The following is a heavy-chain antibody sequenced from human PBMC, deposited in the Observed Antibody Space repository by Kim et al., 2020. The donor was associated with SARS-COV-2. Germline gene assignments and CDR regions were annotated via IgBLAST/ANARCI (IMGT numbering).Heavy chain of an antibody. V-gene: IGHV3-11*01. CDR1: GFSFSDYY. Sequence: LSLTCAASGFSFSDYYMNWIRQAPGKRLEWVAYINSDGSSTEYADSVNGRFTISRDNAKKSLSLQMNRLTPGDTAVYYCVREPASWGQGTLVTVSS. CDR3: VREPAS. CDR2: INSDGSST. J-gene: IGHJ5*02.